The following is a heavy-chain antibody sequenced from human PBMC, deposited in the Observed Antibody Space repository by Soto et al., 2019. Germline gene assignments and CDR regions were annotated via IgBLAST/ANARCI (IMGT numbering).Heavy chain of an antibody. D-gene: IGHD1-26*01. CDR2: ISYDGSNK. CDR1: GFTFSSYG. J-gene: IGHJ4*02. Sequence: QVQLVESGGGVVQPGRSLRLSCAASGFTFSSYGMHWVRQAPGKGLEWVAVISYDGSNKYYADSVKGRFTISRDNSKNTLYLQMNSLRAEDTAVYYCASGSPLGATDYWGQGTLVTVSS. CDR3: ASGSPLGATDY. V-gene: IGHV3-30*03.